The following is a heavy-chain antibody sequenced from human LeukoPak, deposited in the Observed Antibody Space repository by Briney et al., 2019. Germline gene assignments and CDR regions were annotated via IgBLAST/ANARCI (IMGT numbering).Heavy chain of an antibody. CDR1: GYTFTGYY. CDR2: INPNSGDT. D-gene: IGHD2-15*01. J-gene: IGHJ4*02. V-gene: IGHV1-2*06. Sequence: ASVKVSCKASGYTFTGYYLHWVRQAPGQGLEWMGRINPNSGDTNYAQKFQGRVTMTRDTSISTAYMELSGLRSDDTAVYYCARDHPDCSGGSCYSWGQGILVTVSS. CDR3: ARDHPDCSGGSCYS.